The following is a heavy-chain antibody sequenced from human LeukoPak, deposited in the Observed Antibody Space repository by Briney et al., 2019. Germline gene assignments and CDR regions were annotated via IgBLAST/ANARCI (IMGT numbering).Heavy chain of an antibody. D-gene: IGHD3-16*01. V-gene: IGHV3-7*01. CDR3: ARELRAFDS. CDR2: IKHNGDEL. J-gene: IGHJ4*02. Sequence: GGSLRLSCAASGFTFSSYWMTWVRQAPGKGLEWVANIKHNGDELNYVDSVEDRFTISRDNAKNSLYLHMTGLRAEDTAVYYCARELRAFDSWGQGTLVTVSS. CDR1: GFTFSSYW.